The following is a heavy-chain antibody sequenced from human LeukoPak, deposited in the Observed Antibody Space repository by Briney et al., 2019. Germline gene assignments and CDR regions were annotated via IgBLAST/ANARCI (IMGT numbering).Heavy chain of an antibody. D-gene: IGHD3-22*01. Sequence: GGFLRLSCAASGFPFSSYAMSWVRQAPGKGLEWVSAMSGDTVTTYYADSVKGRFTISRDNPRNTLFLQMDSLRAEDTAVYYCAREKWFITPEFFLHWGQGTQVTVSS. V-gene: IGHV3-23*01. CDR2: MSGDTVTT. CDR1: GFPFSSYA. J-gene: IGHJ1*01. CDR3: AREKWFITPEFFLH.